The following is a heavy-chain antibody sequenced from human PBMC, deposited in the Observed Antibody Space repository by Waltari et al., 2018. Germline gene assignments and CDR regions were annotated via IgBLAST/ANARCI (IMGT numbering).Heavy chain of an antibody. J-gene: IGHJ4*02. V-gene: IGHV3-23*01. CDR3: ARDQGGVDSY. CDR1: GFTFSSYA. Sequence: EVQLLESGGGLVQPGGSLRLSCAASGFTFSSYAMSWVRQAPGKGLEWVSGISGRGGSSYHADSVKGRFTISRDNSKNTLYLQMNSLRVEDTAIYYCARDQGGVDSYWGQGTRVTVSS. D-gene: IGHD2-15*01. CDR2: ISGRGGSS.